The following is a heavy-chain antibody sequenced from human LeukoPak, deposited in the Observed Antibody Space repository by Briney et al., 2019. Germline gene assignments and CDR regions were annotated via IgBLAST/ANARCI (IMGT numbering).Heavy chain of an antibody. CDR1: GGTFSSYA. V-gene: IGHV1-69*13. CDR3: ARAPSLVVTASPWLGWFDP. Sequence: SVKVSCKAAGGTFSSYAISWVRQAPGQGLEWMGGIIPIFGTAKYAQKFQGRVTITADELTRTAYMELSSLRSEDTAVYYCARAPSLVVTASPWLGWFDPWGQGTLVTVSS. J-gene: IGHJ5*02. D-gene: IGHD2-21*02. CDR2: IIPIFGTA.